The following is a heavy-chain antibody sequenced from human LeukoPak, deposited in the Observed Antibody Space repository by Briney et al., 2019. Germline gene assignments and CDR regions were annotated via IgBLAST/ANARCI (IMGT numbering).Heavy chain of an antibody. CDR1: GFTFSTYW. CDR2: INGDGITT. D-gene: IGHD4-17*01. Sequence: QPGGSLRLSCVASGFTFSTYWMHWVRQVPGKGLVWVARINGDGITTTYADSVKGRFTISRVNAKNTVYLQMNSLRAEDTAVYYCASRPMTTVTTDYWGQGTLVTVS. CDR3: ASRPMTTVTTDY. V-gene: IGHV3-74*01. J-gene: IGHJ4*02.